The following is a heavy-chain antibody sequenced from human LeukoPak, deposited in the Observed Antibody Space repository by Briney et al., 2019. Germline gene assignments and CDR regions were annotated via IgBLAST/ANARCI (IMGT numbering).Heavy chain of an antibody. CDR2: ISAYNGNT. V-gene: IGHV1-18*01. D-gene: IGHD6-6*01. CDR3: ATQTEYSSSVGEVVLGY. J-gene: IGHJ4*02. Sequence: VASVKVSCKASGYTFTSYGISWVRQAPGQGLEWMGWISAYNGNTNYAQKLQGRVTMTTDTSTSTAYMELRRLRSDDTAVYYCATQTEYSSSVGEVVLGYWGQGTLVTVSS. CDR1: GYTFTSYG.